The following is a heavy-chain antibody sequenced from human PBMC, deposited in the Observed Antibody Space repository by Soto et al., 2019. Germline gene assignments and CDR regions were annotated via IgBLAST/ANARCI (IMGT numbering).Heavy chain of an antibody. CDR1: GFTFSSYG. D-gene: IGHD2-15*01. J-gene: IGHJ6*02. V-gene: IGHV3-33*01. CDR3: ARDRALGGSTTRDYYYYYGMDV. Sequence: GGSLRLSCAASGFTFSSYGMHWVRQAPGKGLEWVAVIWYDGSNKYYADSVKGRFTISRDNSKNTLYLQMNSLRAEDTAVYYCARDRALGGSTTRDYYYYYGMDVWGQGTTVTVSS. CDR2: IWYDGSNK.